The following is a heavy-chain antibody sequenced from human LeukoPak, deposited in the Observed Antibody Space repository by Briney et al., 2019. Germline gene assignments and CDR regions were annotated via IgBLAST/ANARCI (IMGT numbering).Heavy chain of an antibody. V-gene: IGHV1-46*03. CDR2: INPSGGST. CDR1: GYTFTSYY. CDR3: AWGGSYLAPLDY. J-gene: IGHJ4*02. D-gene: IGHD1-26*01. Sequence: GASVKVSWKASGYTFTSYYMRWVRQAPGQGLEWMGTINPSGGSTSYAQKFQGRVTMTRDTSTSTVYMELSSLRSEDTAVYYCAWGGSYLAPLDYWGQGTLVTVSS.